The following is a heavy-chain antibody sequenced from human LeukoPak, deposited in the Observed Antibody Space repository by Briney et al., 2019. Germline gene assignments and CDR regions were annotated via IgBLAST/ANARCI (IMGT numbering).Heavy chain of an antibody. CDR1: GFTFSSYS. J-gene: IGHJ4*02. CDR2: INGDGSTT. V-gene: IGHV3-74*01. Sequence: GGSLRLSCAASGFTFSSYSMNWVRQAPGKGLEWVSRINGDGSTTSYADSVKGGFTISRDNAKNTLYLQMSSLRAEDTAVYYCATGNYYDSRGYYTFGHWGQGTLVTVSS. D-gene: IGHD3-22*01. CDR3: ATGNYYDSRGYYTFGH.